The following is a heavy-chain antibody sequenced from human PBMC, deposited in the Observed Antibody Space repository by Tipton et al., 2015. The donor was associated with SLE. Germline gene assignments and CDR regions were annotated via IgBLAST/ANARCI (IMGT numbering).Heavy chain of an antibody. CDR2: IYHSGST. CDR1: GYSISSGYY. V-gene: IGHV4-38-2*02. J-gene: IGHJ5*02. CDR3: AREGGEGVTTVLWWFDP. D-gene: IGHD4-17*01. Sequence: TLSLTCAVSGYSISSGYYWGWIRQPPGKGLEWIGSIYHSGSTYDNPSLKSRVTISVDTSKNQFSLKLSSVTAADTAVYYCAREGGEGVTTVLWWFDPWGQGTLVTVSS.